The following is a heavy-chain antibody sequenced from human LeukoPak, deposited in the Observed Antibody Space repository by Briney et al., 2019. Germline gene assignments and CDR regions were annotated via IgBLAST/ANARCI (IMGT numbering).Heavy chain of an antibody. CDR1: GFTFSSYW. CDR3: ARAAHSSSAF. CDR2: INQDGSVK. Sequence: GGSLRLSCAGTGFTFSSYWMTWVRQAPGKGLEWVANINQDGSVKYFVDSVKGRFTISRDSAKNSLYLQMNSLRAEDTAVYYCARAAHSSSAFWGQGILVTVSS. D-gene: IGHD6-13*01. J-gene: IGHJ4*02. V-gene: IGHV3-7*01.